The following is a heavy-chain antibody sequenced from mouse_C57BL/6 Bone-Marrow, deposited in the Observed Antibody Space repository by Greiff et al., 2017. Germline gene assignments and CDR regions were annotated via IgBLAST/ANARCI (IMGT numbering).Heavy chain of an antibody. V-gene: IGHV10-3*01. CDR2: IRSKSSNYAT. CDR1: GFTFNTYA. CDR3: VRGGDYYGSSYGGY. J-gene: IGHJ2*01. D-gene: IGHD1-1*01. Sequence: EVQLVESGGGLVQPKGSLKLSCAASGFTFNTYAMHWVRQAPGKGLEWVARIRSKSSNYATYYADSVKDRFTISRDDSQSMLYLQMNNLKTEDTAMYYCVRGGDYYGSSYGGYWGQGTTLTVSS.